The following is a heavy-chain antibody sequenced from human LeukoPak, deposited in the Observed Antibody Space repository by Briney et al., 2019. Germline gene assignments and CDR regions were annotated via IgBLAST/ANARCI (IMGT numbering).Heavy chain of an antibody. CDR3: ARRDFYYYYMDV. V-gene: IGHV4-39*07. Sequence: SETLSLSCTVSGGSISSSSYYWGWIRQPPGKGLEWIGSIYYSGSTYYNPSLKSRVTISVDTSKNQFSLKLSSVTAADTAVYYCARRDFYYYYMDVWGKGTTVTVSS. CDR1: GGSISSSSYY. J-gene: IGHJ6*03. CDR2: IYYSGST.